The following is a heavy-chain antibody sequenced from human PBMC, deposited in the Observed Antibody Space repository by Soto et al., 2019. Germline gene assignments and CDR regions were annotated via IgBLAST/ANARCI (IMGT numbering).Heavy chain of an antibody. D-gene: IGHD5-12*01. Sequence: QLQLQESGPGLVKPSETLSLTCSVSDDSINSDKYYWGWIRQPPGKGLEWIGSIYYRGNAYYNPSPQTRITIPRDKSKSQFSLKLNSVTAADSAVYVCARLEGRATISYYFDFWGPGALVTVSS. CDR3: ARLEGRATISYYFDF. J-gene: IGHJ4*02. CDR2: IYYRGNA. V-gene: IGHV4-39*01. CDR1: DDSINSDKYY.